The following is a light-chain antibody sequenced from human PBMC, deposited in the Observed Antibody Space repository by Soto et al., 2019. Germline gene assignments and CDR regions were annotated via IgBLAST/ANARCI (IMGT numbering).Light chain of an antibody. V-gene: IGLV1-51*01. J-gene: IGLJ1*01. CDR1: SSNIENNY. Sequence: QSVLTQPPSVSAAPGQKVTISCSGSSSNIENNYVSWYQQLPGTAPTLLIYDNNKRPSGIPDRFSGSKSGTSATLDITGLQTGDEADYYCGTYDSSLSDCVFGTGTKVTVL. CDR2: DNN. CDR3: GTYDSSLSDCV.